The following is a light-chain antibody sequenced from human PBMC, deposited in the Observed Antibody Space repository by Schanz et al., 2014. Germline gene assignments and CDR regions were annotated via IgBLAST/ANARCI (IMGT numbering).Light chain of an antibody. CDR1: SSEIGDNY. CDR3: GTWEMRLSQVV. Sequence: QSVLTQPPSVSAAPGQKVTISCSGSSSEIGDNYVSWYQHIPGTAPKVLIYDNHYRPSGIPDRFSGSKSGTSATLDITGLQSGDEAHYYCGTWEMRLSQVVFGGGTKLTVL. CDR2: DNH. J-gene: IGLJ2*01. V-gene: IGLV1-51*01.